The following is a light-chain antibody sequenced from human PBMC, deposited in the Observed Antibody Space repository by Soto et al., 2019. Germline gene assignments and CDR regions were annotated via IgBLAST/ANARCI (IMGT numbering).Light chain of an antibody. CDR1: QDIRKY. J-gene: IGKJ5*01. CDR2: DAS. Sequence: IEMTQSPSSMSASVGDRLTITCQATQDIRKYLNWYQQKPGKAPKLLIYDASSLETGVPSRFSGSGSGTDFTFIISSLQPEDFATYYCQQYDNLPLIFGQGTRLEIK. V-gene: IGKV1-33*01. CDR3: QQYDNLPLI.